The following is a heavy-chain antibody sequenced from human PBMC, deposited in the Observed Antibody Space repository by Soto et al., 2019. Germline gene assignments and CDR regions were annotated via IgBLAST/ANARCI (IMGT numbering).Heavy chain of an antibody. V-gene: IGHV4-30-2*06. Sequence: PSETLSRTCTVSGGTISSGGYSWTWIRQSPGKGLEWIGYTYQSGSAYYNASLKSRVTISVYRSKNQFSLNLTSVTAADTAVYYCARDYDGMEVCGQATT. CDR3: ARDYDGMEV. CDR2: TYQSGSA. J-gene: IGHJ6*02. CDR1: GGTISSGGYS.